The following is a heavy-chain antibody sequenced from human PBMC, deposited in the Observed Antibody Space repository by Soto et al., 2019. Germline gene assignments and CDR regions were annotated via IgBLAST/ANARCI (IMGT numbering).Heavy chain of an antibody. CDR2: INPNSGGT. V-gene: IGHV1-2*02. J-gene: IGHJ5*02. CDR1: GYTFTGYY. D-gene: IGHD6-13*01. CDR3: ARDLRYSSSPYNWFDP. Sequence: QVQLVQSGAEVKKPGASVKVSCKASGYTFTGYYMHWVRQAPGQGLEWMGWINPNSGGTNYAQKFQGRVTMTRDTSISTAYMELSRLRSDDTAVYYCARDLRYSSSPYNWFDPWGQGTLVTVSS.